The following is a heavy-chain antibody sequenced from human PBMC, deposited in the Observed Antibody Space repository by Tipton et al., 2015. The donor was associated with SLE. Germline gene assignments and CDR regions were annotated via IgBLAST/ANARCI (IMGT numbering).Heavy chain of an antibody. D-gene: IGHD3-3*01. V-gene: IGHV3-30*04. Sequence: SLRLSCAASGFTFSSYAMHWVRQAPGKGLEWVAVISYDGSNKYYADSVKGRFTISRDNSKNTLYLQMNSLRADDTAVYFCARGFTVSGHARRDVFDIWGQGTMVTVSS. CDR1: GFTFSSYA. CDR2: ISYDGSNK. J-gene: IGHJ3*02. CDR3: ARGFTVSGHARRDVFDI.